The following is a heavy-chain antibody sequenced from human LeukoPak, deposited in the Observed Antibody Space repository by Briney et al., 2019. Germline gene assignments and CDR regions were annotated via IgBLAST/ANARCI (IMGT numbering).Heavy chain of an antibody. Sequence: ASVKVSCKASGYTFTSYYMHWARQAPGQGLEWMGIINPSGGSTSYAQKFQGRVTMTRDMSTSTVYMELSSLRSEDTAVYYCARDCSSTSCHDGYFDYWGQGTLVTVSS. J-gene: IGHJ4*02. CDR3: ARDCSSTSCHDGYFDY. CDR1: GYTFTSYY. V-gene: IGHV1-46*01. D-gene: IGHD2-2*01. CDR2: INPSGGST.